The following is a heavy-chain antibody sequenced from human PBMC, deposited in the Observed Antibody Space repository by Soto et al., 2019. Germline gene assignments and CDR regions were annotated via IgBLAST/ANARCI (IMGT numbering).Heavy chain of an antibody. CDR1: GDSVSSNSAA. Sequence: SQTLSLTCAISGDSVSSNSAAWNWIRQSPSRGLEWLGRTYYRSKWYNDYAVSVKSRITINPDTSKNQFSLQLNSVTPEDTAVYYCAREAGYCSGGSCNIGPIFDYWGQGTLVTVSS. V-gene: IGHV6-1*01. CDR2: TYYRSKWYN. D-gene: IGHD2-15*01. J-gene: IGHJ4*02. CDR3: AREAGYCSGGSCNIGPIFDY.